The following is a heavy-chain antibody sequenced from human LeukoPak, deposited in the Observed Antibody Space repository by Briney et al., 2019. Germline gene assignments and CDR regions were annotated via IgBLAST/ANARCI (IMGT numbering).Heavy chain of an antibody. CDR3: AKDEGYSGSYYY. V-gene: IGHV3-13*01. CDR1: GFTFSSYD. J-gene: IGHJ4*02. Sequence: GGSLRLSCAASGFTFSSYDMHWVRQATGKGLEWVSAIGTAGDTYYPGSVKGRFTISRENAKNSLYLQMNSLRAEDTAVYYCAKDEGYSGSYYYWGQGTLVTVSS. D-gene: IGHD1-26*01. CDR2: IGTAGDT.